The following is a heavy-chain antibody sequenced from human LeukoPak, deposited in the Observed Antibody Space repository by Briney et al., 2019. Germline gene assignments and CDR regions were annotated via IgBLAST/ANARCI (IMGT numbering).Heavy chain of an antibody. V-gene: IGHV3-21*01. J-gene: IGHJ2*01. Sequence: GGSLRLSCAASGFSFSSYNMNWVRLTPGKGLEWVSSITSSSTYTFYADSVKGRFTISRDNAKNSLDLEMNGLRDEDTAVYYCARSRQHHYESSGNYKIFNWYFDLWGRGTLVTVSS. D-gene: IGHD3-22*01. CDR2: ITSSSTYT. CDR1: GFSFSSYN. CDR3: ARSRQHHYESSGNYKIFNWYFDL.